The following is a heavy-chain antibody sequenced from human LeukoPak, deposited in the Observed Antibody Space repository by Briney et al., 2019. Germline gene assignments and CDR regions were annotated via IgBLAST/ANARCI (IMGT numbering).Heavy chain of an antibody. J-gene: IGHJ4*02. V-gene: IGHV3-33*01. CDR2: IWYDGSNK. CDR3: ARARVAAGTGSIDY. D-gene: IGHD6-13*01. Sequence: GGSLRLSCAASGFTFSSYVMHGVRQAPGKGLEWVAVIWYDGSNKYYADSVKGRFTISRDKSKNTLYLQMNSLRAEDTAVYYCARARVAAGTGSIDYWGRGTLVTVSS. CDR1: GFTFSSYV.